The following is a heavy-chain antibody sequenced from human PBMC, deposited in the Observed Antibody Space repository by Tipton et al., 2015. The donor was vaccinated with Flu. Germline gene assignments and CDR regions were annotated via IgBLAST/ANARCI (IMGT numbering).Heavy chain of an antibody. CDR1: GFTFSTYW. J-gene: IGHJ3*02. CDR3: ARDKNLWDI. CDR2: IRQNGSDK. D-gene: IGHD2-21*01. V-gene: IGHV3-7*01. Sequence: SLRLSCAASGFTFSTYWMTWVRQAPGKGLEWVANIRQNGSDKYYVDSVKGRFTISRDNAKNSLYLQMNSLRAEDTAVYYCARDKNLWDIWGQGTMVTVSS.